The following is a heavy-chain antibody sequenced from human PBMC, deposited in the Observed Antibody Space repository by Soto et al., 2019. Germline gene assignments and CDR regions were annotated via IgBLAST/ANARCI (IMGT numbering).Heavy chain of an antibody. CDR3: AYGDSRGPFDS. CDR2: IYNSGST. J-gene: IGHJ4*02. D-gene: IGHD4-17*01. V-gene: IGHV4-59*01. Sequence: SETLSLTCTVSGGAISSYYWSWIRQPPGKGLEWIGYIYNSGSTNYNPSLKSRVTISVDTSKNQFSLKLSSVTAADTAVYYCAYGDSRGPFDSWGQGTLVTVSS. CDR1: GGAISSYY.